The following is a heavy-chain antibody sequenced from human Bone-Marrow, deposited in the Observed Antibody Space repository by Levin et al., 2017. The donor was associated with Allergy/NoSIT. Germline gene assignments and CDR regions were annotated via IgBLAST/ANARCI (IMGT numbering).Heavy chain of an antibody. CDR2: ISSSSSTI. CDR1: GFTFSSYS. V-gene: IGHV3-48*01. D-gene: IGHD7-27*01. CDR3: ARALWGPGYYMDA. J-gene: IGHJ6*03. Sequence: GGSLRLSCAASGFTFSSYSMNWVRQAPGKGLEWVLYISSSSSTIYYADSVKGRFTISRDNDKKSLYLQMNSLRAEDTAVYYCARALWGPGYYMDAWGKGTTVTVSS.